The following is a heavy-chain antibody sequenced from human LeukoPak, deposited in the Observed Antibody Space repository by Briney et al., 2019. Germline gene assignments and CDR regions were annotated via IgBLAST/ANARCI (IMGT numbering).Heavy chain of an antibody. Sequence: PSQTLSLTCTVSGGSISSGSYYWSWIRQPAGKGLGWIGRIYTSGSTNYNPSLKSRVTISVDTSKNQLSLKLSSVTAADTAVYYCARGAYYDILTDYYNPSPFDYWGQGTLVTVSS. CDR2: IYTSGST. CDR1: GGSISSGSYY. D-gene: IGHD3-9*01. V-gene: IGHV4-61*02. J-gene: IGHJ4*02. CDR3: ARGAYYDILTDYYNPSPFDY.